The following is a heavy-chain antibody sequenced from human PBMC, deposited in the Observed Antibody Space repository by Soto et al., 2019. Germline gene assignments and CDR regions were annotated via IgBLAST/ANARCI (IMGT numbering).Heavy chain of an antibody. J-gene: IGHJ6*02. Sequence: QVPLVQSGAEVKKPGASVKVSCKASGYTFTSYDINWVRQATGQGLEWMGWMNPNSGNTGYAQKFQGRVTMTRNTSISTAYMELSSLRSEDTAVYYCAREISAVYYYYGMDVWGQGTTVTVSS. CDR2: MNPNSGNT. V-gene: IGHV1-8*01. CDR1: GYTFTSYD. D-gene: IGHD6-19*01. CDR3: AREISAVYYYYGMDV.